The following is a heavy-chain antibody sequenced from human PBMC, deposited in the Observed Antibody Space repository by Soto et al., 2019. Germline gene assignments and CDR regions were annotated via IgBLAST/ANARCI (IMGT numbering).Heavy chain of an antibody. CDR3: AGGPYYCTNGVGCDVYFQH. V-gene: IGHV3-33*01. CDR1: GFTFSSYG. J-gene: IGHJ1*01. CDR2: IWYDGSNK. Sequence: QVQLVESGGGVVQPGRSLRLSCAASGFTFSSYGMHWVRQAPGTGLEWVAVIWYDGSNKYYADSVKGRVTISMVNSKNTLYLQMNRLIAEDTAVYYCAGGPYYCTNGVGCDVYFQHCGRGALVTVSS. D-gene: IGHD2-8*01.